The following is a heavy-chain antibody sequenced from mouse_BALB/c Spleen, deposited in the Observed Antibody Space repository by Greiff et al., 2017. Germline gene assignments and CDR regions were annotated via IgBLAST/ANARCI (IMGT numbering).Heavy chain of an antibody. CDR2: IDPANGNT. CDR3: ARGGLMDY. CDR1: GFNIKDTY. V-gene: IGHV14-3*02. J-gene: IGHJ4*01. Sequence: VQLKESGAELVKPGASVKLSCTASGFNIKDTYMHWVKQRHEQGLEWIGRIDPANGNTKYDPKFQGKATITADTSSNTAYLQLSSLTSEDTAVYYCARGGLMDYWGQGTSVTVSS.